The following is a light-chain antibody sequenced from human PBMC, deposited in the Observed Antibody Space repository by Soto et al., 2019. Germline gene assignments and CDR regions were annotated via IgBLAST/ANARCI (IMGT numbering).Light chain of an antibody. CDR2: GAS. Sequence: EIVLTQSPATLSVSPGERATLSCRASQTVGTSLVWYQQKPGQAPSLLIYGASTRAAGIPARFSGSGSGTDFKLTISSLQSEDVAVYYCQQHNAWPLTFGGGTEVEIK. J-gene: IGKJ4*01. CDR3: QQHNAWPLT. V-gene: IGKV3-15*01. CDR1: QTVGTS.